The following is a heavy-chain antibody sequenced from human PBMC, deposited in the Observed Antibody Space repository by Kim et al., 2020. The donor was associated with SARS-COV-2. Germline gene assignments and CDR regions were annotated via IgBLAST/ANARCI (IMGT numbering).Heavy chain of an antibody. D-gene: IGHD2-8*01. CDR1: GFTFSSYA. J-gene: IGHJ4*02. Sequence: GGSLRLSCAASGFTFSSYAMHWVRQAPGKGLEWVAVISYDGSNKYYADSVKGRFTISRDNSKNTLYLQMNSLRAEDTAVYYCARGEDIVLMVYAIQTLDYWGQGTLVTVSS. CDR2: ISYDGSNK. V-gene: IGHV3-30*04. CDR3: ARGEDIVLMVYAIQTLDY.